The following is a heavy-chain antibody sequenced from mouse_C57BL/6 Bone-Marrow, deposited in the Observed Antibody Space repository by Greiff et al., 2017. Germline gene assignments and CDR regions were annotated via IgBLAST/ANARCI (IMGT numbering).Heavy chain of an antibody. CDR1: GFTFTDYY. CDR3: ARYYYAFDY. D-gene: IGHD1-1*01. CDR2: IRNKANGYTT. V-gene: IGHV7-3*01. Sequence: AASGFTFTDYYMSWVRQPPGKALEWLGFIRNKANGYTTEYSASVKGRFTISRDNSQSILYLQMNALRAEDSATYYCARYYYAFDYWGQGTTRTVSS. J-gene: IGHJ2*01.